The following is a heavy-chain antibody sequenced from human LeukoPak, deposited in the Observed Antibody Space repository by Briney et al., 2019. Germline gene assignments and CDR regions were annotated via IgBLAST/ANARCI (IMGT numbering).Heavy chain of an antibody. CDR3: ASPQPSYSSSFDAFDI. D-gene: IGHD6-6*01. J-gene: IGHJ3*02. CDR2: INPSGGST. V-gene: IGHV1-46*01. Sequence: ASVKVSCKASGYTFTSYYMHWVRQAPGQGLEWMGIINPSGGSTSYAQKFQGRVTMTRDTSTSTVYMELSSLRSEDTAVYYCASPQPSYSSSFDAFDIWGQGTMVTVSS. CDR1: GYTFTSYY.